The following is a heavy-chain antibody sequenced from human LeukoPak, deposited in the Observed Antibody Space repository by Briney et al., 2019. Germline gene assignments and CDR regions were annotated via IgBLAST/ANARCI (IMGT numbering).Heavy chain of an antibody. CDR1: GFTFSSYG. J-gene: IGHJ4*02. Sequence: GGSLRLSCAASGFTFSSYGMHWVRQAPGKGLEWVAVIWYGGSNKYYADSVKGRFTISRDNSKNTLYLQMNSLRAEDTAVYYCAREGIGYSYGRVYYFDYWGQGTLVTVSS. CDR3: AREGIGYSYGRVYYFDY. CDR2: IWYGGSNK. D-gene: IGHD5-18*01. V-gene: IGHV3-33*08.